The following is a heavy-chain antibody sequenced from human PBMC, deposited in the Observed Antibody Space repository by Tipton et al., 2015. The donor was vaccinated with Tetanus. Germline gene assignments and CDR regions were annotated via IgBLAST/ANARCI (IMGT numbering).Heavy chain of an antibody. V-gene: IGHV3-9*01. Sequence: SLRPSCAASGFTFDDYAMHWVRQAPGKGLEWVSGISWNSGSIGYADSVKGRFTISRDNAKNSLYLQMNSLRAEDTALYYCARIRQVGKPGPFFDYWGQGTLVTVSS. D-gene: IGHD2/OR15-2a*01. CDR3: ARIRQVGKPGPFFDY. CDR2: ISWNSGSI. CDR1: GFTFDDYA. J-gene: IGHJ4*02.